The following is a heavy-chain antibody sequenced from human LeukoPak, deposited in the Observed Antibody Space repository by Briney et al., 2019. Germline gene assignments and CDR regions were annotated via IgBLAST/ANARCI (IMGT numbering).Heavy chain of an antibody. D-gene: IGHD5-12*01. CDR1: GFTFDDYA. V-gene: IGHV3-43D*03. Sequence: PGGSLRLSCVASGFTFDDYAMNWVRQAPGKGLEWVSLITWDGIVTYYTDSVEGRFTNSRDNSKNSLYLQMDSLRAEDTAIYYCAKDTKAGYSGFGIFDYWGQGALVTVSS. J-gene: IGHJ4*02. CDR3: AKDTKAGYSGFGIFDY. CDR2: ITWDGIVT.